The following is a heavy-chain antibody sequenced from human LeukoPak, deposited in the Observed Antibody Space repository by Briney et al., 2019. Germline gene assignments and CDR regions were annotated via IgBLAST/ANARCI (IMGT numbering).Heavy chain of an antibody. CDR3: ARGEPDCAGDCPYWYLDL. Sequence: GGSLRLSCAASGFSFSSSAMHWVRQAPGKGLEYVSSISGNGGRTYYANSVKGRFTISRDNSKNTVFLQMGSLRTEDMAVYYCARGEPDCAGDCPYWYLDLWGRGTLVTVSS. V-gene: IGHV3-64*01. D-gene: IGHD2-21*02. CDR2: ISGNGGRT. J-gene: IGHJ2*01. CDR1: GFSFSSSA.